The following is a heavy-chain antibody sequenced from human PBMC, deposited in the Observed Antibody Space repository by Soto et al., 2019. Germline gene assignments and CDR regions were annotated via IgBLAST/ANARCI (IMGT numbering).Heavy chain of an antibody. CDR2: IHPDGGHT. J-gene: IGHJ4*02. Sequence: QWVRQATGQGLEWMGVIHPDGGHTTYSQKFQDRVTMTRDTFTNTIYMELSSLRSEDTAVYYCARGDNDYWGQGTLVTVSS. CDR3: ARGDNDY. V-gene: IGHV1-46*01.